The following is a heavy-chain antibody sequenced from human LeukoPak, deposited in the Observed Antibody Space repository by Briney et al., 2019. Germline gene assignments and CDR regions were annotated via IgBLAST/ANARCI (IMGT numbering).Heavy chain of an antibody. V-gene: IGHV1-2*02. CDR2: INPNSGGT. CDR3: ARDRVRGVILYYYYYGMDV. J-gene: IGHJ6*02. Sequence: ASVEVSCKASGYTFTGYYMHWVRQAPGQGLEWMGWINPNSGGTNYAQKFQGRVTMTRDTSISTAYMGLSRLRSDDTAVYYCARDRVRGVILYYYYYGMDVWGQGTTVTVSS. D-gene: IGHD3-10*01. CDR1: GYTFTGYY.